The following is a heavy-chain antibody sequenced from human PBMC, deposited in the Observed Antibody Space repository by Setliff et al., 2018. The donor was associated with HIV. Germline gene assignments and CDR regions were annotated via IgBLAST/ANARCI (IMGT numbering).Heavy chain of an antibody. V-gene: IGHV3-NL1*01. Sequence: GGSLRLSCAASGFTFSVHGMHWVRQAPGKGLEWVSVIYSGGSTYYADSVKGRFTISRDDSKNTVSLQMTNLGTGDTATYYCAKGGYGGAYYVAGYWGQGTLVTVSS. J-gene: IGHJ4*02. CDR1: GFTFSVHG. CDR2: IYSGGST. D-gene: IGHD5-18*01. CDR3: AKGGYGGAYYVAGY.